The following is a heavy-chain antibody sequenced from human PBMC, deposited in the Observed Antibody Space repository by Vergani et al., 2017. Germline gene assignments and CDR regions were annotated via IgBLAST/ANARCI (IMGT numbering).Heavy chain of an antibody. Sequence: VQLLESGGGLVQPGGSLRLSCAASGFTFSSYGMHWVRQAPGKGLEWVAVISYDGSNKYYADSVKGRFTISRDNSKNTLYLQMNSLRAEDTAVYYCAKDRGYSSGWQPYWGQGTLVTVSS. V-gene: IGHV3-30*18. D-gene: IGHD6-19*01. CDR1: GFTFSSYG. CDR3: AKDRGYSSGWQPY. J-gene: IGHJ4*02. CDR2: ISYDGSNK.